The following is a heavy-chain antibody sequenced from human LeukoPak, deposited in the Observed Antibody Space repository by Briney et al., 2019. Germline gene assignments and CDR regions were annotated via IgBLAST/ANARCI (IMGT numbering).Heavy chain of an antibody. CDR1: GGSISSHY. CDR2: IYYSGST. V-gene: IGHV4-59*08. D-gene: IGHD2-2*01. CDR3: ARSNVVVPSITKGYYYYAMDV. J-gene: IGHJ6*02. Sequence: SETLSLTCTVSGGSISSHYWSWIRQPPGKGLEWIGYIYYSGSTNYNPSLKSRVTISIDTSKNQFSLKLSSVTAADTAVYYCARSNVVVPSITKGYYYYAMDVWGQGTTVTVSS.